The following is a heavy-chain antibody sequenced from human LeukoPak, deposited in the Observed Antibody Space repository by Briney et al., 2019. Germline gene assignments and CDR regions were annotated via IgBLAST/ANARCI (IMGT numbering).Heavy chain of an antibody. J-gene: IGHJ4*02. CDR3: ARDLGATPSGY. D-gene: IGHD1-26*01. Sequence: GGSLRLSCAASGFTFSTYSMNWVRQAPGKGLEWVSCISRTSSYTNYADSVKGRFTISRDNAKNSLFLQMNSLRAEDTAVYYCARDLGATPSGYWGQGTLVTVSS. CDR1: GFTFSTYS. CDR2: ISRTSSYT. V-gene: IGHV3-21*01.